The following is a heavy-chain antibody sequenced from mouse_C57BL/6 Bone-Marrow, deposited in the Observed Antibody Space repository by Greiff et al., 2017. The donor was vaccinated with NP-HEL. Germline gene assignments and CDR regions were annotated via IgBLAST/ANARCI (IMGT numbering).Heavy chain of an antibody. CDR2: IYWDDDT. V-gene: IGHV8-6*01. CDR3: ARSPLYDGYCGGAMDY. Sequence: QVQLKESGPGILQPSQTLSLTCSFSGFSLSTFGMGVSWIRQPSGKDLEWLAHIYWDDDTHYNPSLKSQLIISKDTSNNQVFLKITTVDTVDTATDYCARSPLYDGYCGGAMDYWGQGTSVTVSS. CDR1: GFSLSTFGMG. D-gene: IGHD2-3*01. J-gene: IGHJ4*01.